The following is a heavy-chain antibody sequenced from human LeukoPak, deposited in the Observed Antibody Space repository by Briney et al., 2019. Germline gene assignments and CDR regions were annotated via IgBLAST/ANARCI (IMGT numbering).Heavy chain of an antibody. Sequence: PSETLSLTCAVYGGSFSGYYWSWIRQPPGKGLEWIGEINHSGSTNYNPSLKSRVTISVDTSKNQFSLKLSSVTAADTAVYYCAKHDYGDYGALGQGTLVTVSS. CDR3: AKHDYGDYGA. CDR2: INHSGST. J-gene: IGHJ5*02. D-gene: IGHD4-17*01. V-gene: IGHV4-34*01. CDR1: GGSFSGYY.